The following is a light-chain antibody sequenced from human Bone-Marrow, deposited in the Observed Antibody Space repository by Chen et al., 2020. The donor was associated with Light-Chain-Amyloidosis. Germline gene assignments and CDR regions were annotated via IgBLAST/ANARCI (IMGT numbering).Light chain of an antibody. J-gene: IGLJ2*01. CDR1: KSNIGAVND. V-gene: IGLV1-40*01. CDR2: NDN. CDR3: QSYDDSLSGVF. Sequence: QSVLTQPPSVSGAPGERVTISCTGSKSNIGAVNDVHWYQVLPGTAPKVVIYNDNKRPSGVPDRFSGSRSGTSASLAMTGLQAEDEADYYWQSYDDSLSGVFVGGWTKLTV.